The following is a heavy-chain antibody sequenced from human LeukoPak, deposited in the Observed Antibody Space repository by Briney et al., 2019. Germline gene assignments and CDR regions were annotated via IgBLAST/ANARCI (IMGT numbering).Heavy chain of an antibody. D-gene: IGHD2-15*01. CDR3: AKDLHGGLDY. V-gene: IGHV3-23*01. CDR1: GFTFSIYG. CDR2: ISGNGAGT. Sequence: GGSLRLSCAASGFTFSIYGMSWVCQAPGKGLEWVSGISGNGAGTYYADSVKGRFTISRDNSKNTLYLQMNSLRVEDTAVYYCAKDLHGGLDYWGQGTLVTVSS. J-gene: IGHJ4*02.